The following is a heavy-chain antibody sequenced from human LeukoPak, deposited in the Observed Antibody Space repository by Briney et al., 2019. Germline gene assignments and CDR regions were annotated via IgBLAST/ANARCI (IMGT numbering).Heavy chain of an antibody. Sequence: GGSLRLSCAASGFTFSGYPIHWVRQAPGKGLEWVAVISYDGSNKYYADSVKGRFTISRDNSKNTLYLQMNSLRAEDTAVYYCARARGVSTGYRPIDYWGQGTLVTVSS. CDR2: ISYDGSNK. D-gene: IGHD3-22*01. CDR1: GFTFSGYP. J-gene: IGHJ4*02. V-gene: IGHV3-30-3*01. CDR3: ARARGVSTGYRPIDY.